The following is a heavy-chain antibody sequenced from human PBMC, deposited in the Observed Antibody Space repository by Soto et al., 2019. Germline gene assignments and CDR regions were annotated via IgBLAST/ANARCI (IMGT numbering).Heavy chain of an antibody. D-gene: IGHD3-10*01. Sequence: EVQLVESGGGLVQPGGSLRLSCAASGFTFSSYWMHWVRQAPGKGLVWVSRINSDGSSTSYADSVKGRFTISRDNAKNTLYLQMNSLRAEDTAVYYCALTDHLSTRGGAFDIWGQGTMVTVSS. CDR1: GFTFSSYW. CDR2: INSDGSST. CDR3: ALTDHLSTRGGAFDI. V-gene: IGHV3-74*01. J-gene: IGHJ3*02.